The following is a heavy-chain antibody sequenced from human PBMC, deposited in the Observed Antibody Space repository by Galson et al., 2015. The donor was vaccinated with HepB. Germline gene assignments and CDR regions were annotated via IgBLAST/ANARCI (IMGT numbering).Heavy chain of an antibody. J-gene: IGHJ3*02. D-gene: IGHD4-17*01. CDR3: ARGLGPFPGDPLFGPFDI. CDR1: GYPFNNFY. CDR2: IHPIRDST. V-gene: IGHV1-46*02. Sequence: SVKVSCKASGYPFNNFYMHWVRQAPGQVLEWMAIIHPIRDSTTYAHDFQDRITVTTDTSTTTVDMELSSLRPEDTAVYYCARGLGPFPGDPLFGPFDIWGQGTMVTISS.